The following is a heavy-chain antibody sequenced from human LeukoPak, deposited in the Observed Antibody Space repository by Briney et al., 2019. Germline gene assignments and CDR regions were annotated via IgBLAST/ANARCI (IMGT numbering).Heavy chain of an antibody. Sequence: GGSLRLSCAASGFTFSGYSMNWVRQAPGKGLEWISYISSSSSMIYYADSVKGRFTISRDNAKNSLYLQMNSLRDEDKAVYYLARGGGGYSYGHDYWGQGTLVTVSP. D-gene: IGHD5-18*01. CDR2: ISSSSSMI. CDR1: GFTFSGYS. J-gene: IGHJ4*02. V-gene: IGHV3-48*02. CDR3: ARGGGGYSYGHDY.